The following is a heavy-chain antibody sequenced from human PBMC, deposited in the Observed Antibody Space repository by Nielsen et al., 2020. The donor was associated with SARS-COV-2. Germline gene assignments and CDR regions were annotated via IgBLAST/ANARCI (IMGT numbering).Heavy chain of an antibody. V-gene: IGHV3-21*01. CDR1: GFTFSSYS. Sequence: GESLKISCAASGFTFSSYSMNWVRQAPGKGLEWVSSISSSSSYIYYADSVKGRFTISRDNAKNSLYLQMNSLRAEDTAVYYCARPWAVDYWGQGTLVTVSS. CDR2: ISSSSSYI. J-gene: IGHJ4*02. CDR3: ARPWAVDY.